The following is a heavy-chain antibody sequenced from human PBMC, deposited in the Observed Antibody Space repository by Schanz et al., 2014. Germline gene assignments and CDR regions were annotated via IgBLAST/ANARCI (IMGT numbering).Heavy chain of an antibody. CDR3: ARAGYCRDSGCYSLGIEY. D-gene: IGHD2-15*01. CDR1: GYTFTSYF. J-gene: IGHJ4*02. V-gene: IGHV1-46*01. Sequence: QVQLVQSGAEVKKPGASVKLSCEASGYTFTSYFLHWVRQAPGQGPEWMGIIHPSGGSTNYAQQFLGRLTMTRDTSTNTVYMNLSSLTSADTAVYYCARAGYCRDSGCYSLGIEYWGQGTLVTVSS. CDR2: IHPSGGST.